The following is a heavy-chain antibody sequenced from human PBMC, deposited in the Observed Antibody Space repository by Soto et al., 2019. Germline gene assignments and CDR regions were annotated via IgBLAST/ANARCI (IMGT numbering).Heavy chain of an antibody. Sequence: ASVKVSCKASGYTFTSYDINSVRQPTGQGLEWMGWMNPNSGNTGYAQKCQGRVTMTRNTSISTAYMELSSLRSEDTVVYYCARAPPYYYDSSGYSLLPTVSGVFDYWGQGTLVTVSS. J-gene: IGHJ4*02. CDR2: MNPNSGNT. D-gene: IGHD3-22*01. CDR3: ARAPPYYYDSSGYSLLPTVSGVFDY. V-gene: IGHV1-8*01. CDR1: GYTFTSYD.